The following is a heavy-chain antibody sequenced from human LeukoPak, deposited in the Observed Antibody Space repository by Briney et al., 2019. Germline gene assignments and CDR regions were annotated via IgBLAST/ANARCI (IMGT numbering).Heavy chain of an antibody. CDR3: ARAQEPYCSSTSCPESWFDS. V-gene: IGHV1-69*13. J-gene: IGHJ5*01. CDR2: IIPIFGTA. D-gene: IGHD2-2*01. CDR1: GGTFSSYA. Sequence: ASVKVSCKASGGTFSSYAISWVRQAPGQGLEWMGGIIPIFGTANYAQKFQGRVTITADESTSTAYMELSSLRSEDTAVYYCARAQEPYCSSTSCPESWFDSWGQGTLVTVSS.